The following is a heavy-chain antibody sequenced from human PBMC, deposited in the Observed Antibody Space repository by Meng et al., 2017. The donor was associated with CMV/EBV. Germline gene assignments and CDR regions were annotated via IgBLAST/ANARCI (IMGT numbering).Heavy chain of an antibody. CDR1: GFTFSSYE. CDR3: ARGSNYRYFDY. D-gene: IGHD4-11*01. V-gene: IGHV3-48*03. J-gene: IGHJ4*02. CDR2: ISSSGSTI. Sequence: GESLKISWAASGFTFSSYEMNWVRQAPGKGLEWVSYISSSGSTIYYADSVKGRFTISRDNAKNALYLQMNSLRAEDTAVYYCARGSNYRYFDYWGQGTLVTVSS.